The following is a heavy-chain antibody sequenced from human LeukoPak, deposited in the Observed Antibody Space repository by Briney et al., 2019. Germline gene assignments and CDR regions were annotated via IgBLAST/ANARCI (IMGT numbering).Heavy chain of an antibody. J-gene: IGHJ5*02. V-gene: IGHV3-23*01. Sequence: GGSLRLSCAASGFTLSSYAMSWVRQAPGKGLEWVSAISGSGGSTYYADSVKGRFTISRDNSKNTLYLQMNSLRAEDTAVYYCAKGVTYSGYDSPYTWFAPWGKGTLVTVSS. CDR1: GFTLSSYA. CDR2: ISGSGGST. D-gene: IGHD5-12*01. CDR3: AKGVTYSGYDSPYTWFAP.